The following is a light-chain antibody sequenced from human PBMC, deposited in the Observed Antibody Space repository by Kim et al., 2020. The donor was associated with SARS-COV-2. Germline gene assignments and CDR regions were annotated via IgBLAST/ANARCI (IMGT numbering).Light chain of an antibody. CDR1: QGIGSA. V-gene: IGKV1D-13*01. CDR3: QQFNNLIT. CDR2: DGS. Sequence: AIQLTQSPSSLSASVGDRVTITCRASQGIGSALAWYQQKPGKGPKLLIYDGSSLESRVPSRFSGSGSGTDFTLTISSLQPEDFATYFCQQFNNLITFGQGTRLEIK. J-gene: IGKJ5*01.